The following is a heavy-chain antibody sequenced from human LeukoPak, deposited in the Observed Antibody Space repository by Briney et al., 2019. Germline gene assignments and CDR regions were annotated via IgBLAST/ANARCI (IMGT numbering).Heavy chain of an antibody. CDR2: LHPNNGAT. V-gene: IGHV1-2*02. CDR1: GYTFTGSGWY. Sequence: ALVKVSCKASGYTFTGSGWYLYWLRQAPGQGLECVGWLHPNNGATGYAQKFQGRVAMTTDTSISTAYMELSRLQPDDTAIYYCARDGPAQMVDFDYWGQGTLVTVSS. CDR3: ARDGPAQMVDFDY. J-gene: IGHJ4*02. D-gene: IGHD3-10*01.